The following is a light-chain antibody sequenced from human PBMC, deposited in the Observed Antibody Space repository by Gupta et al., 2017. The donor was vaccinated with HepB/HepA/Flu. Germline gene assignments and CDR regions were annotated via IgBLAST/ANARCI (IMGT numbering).Light chain of an antibody. CDR1: SGHSSYA. CDR2: LNSDGSH. V-gene: IGLV4-69*01. CDR3: QTWGTGIRV. J-gene: IGLJ3*02. Sequence: QLVLTQSPSASASLGASVKLTCTLSSGHSSYAIAWHQQQPEKGPRYLMKLNSDGSHSKGDGIPDRFSGSSSGAERSLTISSLQSEDDAYYYCQTWGTGIRVFGGGTKLTVL.